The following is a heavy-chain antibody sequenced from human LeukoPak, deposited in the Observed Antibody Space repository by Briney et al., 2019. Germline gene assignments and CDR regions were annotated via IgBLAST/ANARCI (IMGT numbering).Heavy chain of an antibody. CDR2: IYYSGST. D-gene: IGHD2-2*01. CDR3: ARDKKGASCYDY. Sequence: PSETLSLTCTGSGGTISSYYWSWIRQPPGKGLEWIGYIYYSGSTNYNPSLQSRVTISVDTSKNQYSLKLSSVTAADTAVYYCARDKKGASCYDYWGQGTLVTVSS. CDR1: GGTISSYY. V-gene: IGHV4-59*01. J-gene: IGHJ4*02.